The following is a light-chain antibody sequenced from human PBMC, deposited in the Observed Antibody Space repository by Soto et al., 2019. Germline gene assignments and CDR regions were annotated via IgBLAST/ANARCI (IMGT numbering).Light chain of an antibody. Sequence: EILLTQSPGTLSLSPGERATLSCRASQSCSSYLAWYQQKPGQAPRLLMYGASSRATGTPDRFSGSGSGTDFTLTISRLEPEDFAVYYCQQYGSSPLTFGGGTKVDIK. CDR2: GAS. CDR1: QSCSSY. CDR3: QQYGSSPLT. V-gene: IGKV3-20*01. J-gene: IGKJ4*01.